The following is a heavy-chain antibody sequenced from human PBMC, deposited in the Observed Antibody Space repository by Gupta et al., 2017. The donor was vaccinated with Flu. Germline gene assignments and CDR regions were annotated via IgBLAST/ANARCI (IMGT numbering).Heavy chain of an antibody. CDR1: GFTFSSYG. D-gene: IGHD1-26*01. J-gene: IGHJ4*02. V-gene: IGHV3-33*01. CDR3: ARGKIVGATYYFDY. CDR2: IWYDGSNK. Sequence: QVQLVESGGGVVQPGRSLRLSCAASGFTFSSYGMHWVRQAPGKGLEWVAVIWYDGSNKYYADSVKGRFTISRDNSKNTLYLQMNSLRAEDTAVYYCARGKIVGATYYFDYWGQGTLVTVSS.